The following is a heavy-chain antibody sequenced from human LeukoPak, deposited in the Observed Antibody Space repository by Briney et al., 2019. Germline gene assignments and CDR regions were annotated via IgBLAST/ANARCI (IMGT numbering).Heavy chain of an antibody. J-gene: IGHJ4*02. CDR2: IYHSGST. Sequence: SQTLSLTCTVSGGSISSGDYYWGWIRQPPGKGLEWIGSIYHSGSTYYNPSLKSRVTISVDTSKNQFSLKLSSVTAADTAVYYCATMGGYYDSSGYDGGHDYWGQGTLVTVSS. D-gene: IGHD3-22*01. CDR3: ATMGGYYDSSGYDGGHDY. CDR1: GGSISSGDYY. V-gene: IGHV4-39*07.